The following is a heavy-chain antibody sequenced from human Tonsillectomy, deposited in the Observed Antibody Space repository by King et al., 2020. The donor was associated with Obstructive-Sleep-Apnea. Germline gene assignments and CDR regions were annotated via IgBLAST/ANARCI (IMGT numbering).Heavy chain of an antibody. J-gene: IGHJ4*02. CDR3: VVIGSRGWHPLGVDY. CDR1: GGSISSSSYY. D-gene: IGHD6-19*01. Sequence: QLQESGPGLVKPSETLSLTCTVSGGSISSSSYYWGWIRQPPGKGLEWIGSIYYSGSTYYNPSLKSRVTISVDTSKNQFSLKLSSVTAADTAVYYCVVIGSRGWHPLGVDYWGQGTLVTVSS. V-gene: IGHV4-39*01. CDR2: IYYSGST.